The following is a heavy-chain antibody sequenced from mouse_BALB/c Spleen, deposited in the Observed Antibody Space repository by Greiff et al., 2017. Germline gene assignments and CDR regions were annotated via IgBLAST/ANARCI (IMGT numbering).Heavy chain of an antibody. J-gene: IGHJ2*01. Sequence: VKLVESGPGLVAPSQSLSITCTVSGFSLTSYGVHWVRQPPGKGLEWLGVIWAGGSTNYNSALMSRLSISKDNSKSQVFLKMNSLQTDDTAMYYCARGITTAIYYFDYWGQGTTLTVSS. CDR1: GFSLTSYG. CDR2: IWAGGST. V-gene: IGHV2-9*02. CDR3: ARGITTAIYYFDY. D-gene: IGHD1-2*01.